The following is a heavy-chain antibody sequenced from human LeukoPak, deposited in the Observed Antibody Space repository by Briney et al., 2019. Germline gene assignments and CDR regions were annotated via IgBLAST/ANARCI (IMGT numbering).Heavy chain of an antibody. CDR2: IYYSGST. CDR1: GGSISSYY. J-gene: IGHJ5*02. D-gene: IGHD2-2*02. CDR3: ARHIDIVVVPAAIGGWFDP. V-gene: IGHV4-59*08. Sequence: SETLSLTCTVPGGSISSYYWSWIRQPPGKGLEWIGYIYYSGSTNYNPSLKSRVTISVDTSKNQFSLKLSSVTAADTAVYYCARHIDIVVVPAAIGGWFDPWGQGTLVTVSS.